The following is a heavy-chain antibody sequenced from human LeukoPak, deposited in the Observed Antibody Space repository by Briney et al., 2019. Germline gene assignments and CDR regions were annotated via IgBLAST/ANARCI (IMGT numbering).Heavy chain of an antibody. V-gene: IGHV3-21*01. CDR1: GFTFSSYS. Sequence: GGSLRLSCAASGFTFSSYSMNWVRQAPGKGLEWVSSISSSSSYIYYADSVKGRFTISRDNAKNSLYLQMNSLRAEDTAVYYCAREVAPDLLDYYYYGMDVWGQGTTVTVSS. CDR2: ISSSSSYI. J-gene: IGHJ6*02. CDR3: AREVAPDLLDYYYYGMDV. D-gene: IGHD2-15*01.